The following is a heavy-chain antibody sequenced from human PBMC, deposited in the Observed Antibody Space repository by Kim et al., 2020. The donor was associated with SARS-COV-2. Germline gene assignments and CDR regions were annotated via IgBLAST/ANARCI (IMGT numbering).Heavy chain of an antibody. J-gene: IGHJ2*01. D-gene: IGHD1-26*01. V-gene: IGHV3-9*01. CDR3: ARVGSASLNWYFDL. Sequence: ADSMRGRFSISRDNGKNSLFLQINGLQIEDTALYYCARVGSASLNWYFDLWGRGTLVTVSS.